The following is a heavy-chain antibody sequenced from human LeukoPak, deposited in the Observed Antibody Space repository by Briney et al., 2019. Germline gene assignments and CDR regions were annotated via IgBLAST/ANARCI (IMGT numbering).Heavy chain of an antibody. V-gene: IGHV1-46*01. CDR1: GYNLTTYY. CDR3: ASRASCSGGSCYMFDY. D-gene: IGHD2-15*01. Sequence: ASVKVSCKASGYNLTTYYIHWVRQAPGQGLEWIGIINPSSGSTSYAQKFQGRVTMTRDTSTSTVYMELSSLRSEDTAVYYCASRASCSGGSCYMFDYWGQGTLVTVSS. J-gene: IGHJ4*02. CDR2: INPSSGST.